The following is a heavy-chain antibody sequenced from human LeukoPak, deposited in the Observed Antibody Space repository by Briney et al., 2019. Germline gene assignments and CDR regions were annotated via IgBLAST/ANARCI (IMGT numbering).Heavy chain of an antibody. J-gene: IGHJ4*02. D-gene: IGHD5-18*01. CDR3: AKESHSYGYSYFDY. V-gene: IGHV3-23*01. CDR1: GFTFSSSA. Sequence: GGSLRLSCAASGFTFSSSAMSWVRQAPGKGLEWVSAISGSGGSTYYADSVKGRFTISRDNSKNTLYLQMNSLRAEDTAVYCCAKESHSYGYSYFDYWGQGTLVTVSS. CDR2: ISGSGGST.